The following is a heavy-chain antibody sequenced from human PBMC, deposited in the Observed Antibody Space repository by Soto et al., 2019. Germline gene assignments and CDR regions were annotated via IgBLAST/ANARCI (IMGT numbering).Heavy chain of an antibody. D-gene: IGHD6-13*01. CDR2: ITSSGSNT. Sequence: EVQLLESGGDLVQRGGSLRLSCAASGFTFSGYGMSWVRQAPGKGLEWVSSITSSGSNTYYVDSVKGRFTISRDNSKNTLYLQRNSVTVEDTAVYYCAKEQGRVAAALDYWGQGTLVTVSS. CDR3: AKEQGRVAAALDY. CDR1: GFTFSGYG. V-gene: IGHV3-23*01. J-gene: IGHJ4*02.